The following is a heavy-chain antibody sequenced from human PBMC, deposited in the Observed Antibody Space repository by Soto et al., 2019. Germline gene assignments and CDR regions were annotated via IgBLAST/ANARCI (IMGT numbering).Heavy chain of an antibody. CDR3: ARDNHYYFDY. CDR2: IWYDGSNK. V-gene: IGHV3-33*01. CDR1: GVTFSSCS. J-gene: IGHJ4*02. Sequence: QVQLVESGGGVVQPGRSLRLSCAASGVTFSSCSMHWVRQAPGKGLEWVAIIWYDGSNKYYADSVKGRFTISRDNSKNTLYLQMNSLRAEDTAVYYCARDNHYYFDYWGQGTLVTVSS.